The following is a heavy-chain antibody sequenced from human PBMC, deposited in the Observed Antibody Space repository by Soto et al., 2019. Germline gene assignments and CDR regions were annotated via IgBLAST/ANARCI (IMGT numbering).Heavy chain of an antibody. D-gene: IGHD4-17*01. CDR1: GFTFSSYG. CDR2: ISYDGSNK. Sequence: GGSLRLSCAASGFTFSSYGMHWVRQAPGKGLEWVAVISYDGSNKYYADSVKGRFTISRDNSKNTLYLQMNSLRAEDTAVYYCAKEQAYGDYDPWDYYYGMDVWGQGTTVTVSS. CDR3: AKEQAYGDYDPWDYYYGMDV. V-gene: IGHV3-30*18. J-gene: IGHJ6*02.